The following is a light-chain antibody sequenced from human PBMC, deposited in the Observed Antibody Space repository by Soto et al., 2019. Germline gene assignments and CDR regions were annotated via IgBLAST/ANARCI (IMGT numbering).Light chain of an antibody. J-gene: IGLJ1*01. CDR3: CSYAGSYTYV. CDR2: DVS. Sequence: QSALTQPRSVSGSPGQSVTISCTGTSSDVGGYNYVSWYQQHPGKAPKLMIYDVSKRPSGVPDRFSGSKSGNTASLPISGXXXXXXXDYYCCSYAGSYTYVFGTGTKLTV. CDR1: SSDVGGYNY. V-gene: IGLV2-11*01.